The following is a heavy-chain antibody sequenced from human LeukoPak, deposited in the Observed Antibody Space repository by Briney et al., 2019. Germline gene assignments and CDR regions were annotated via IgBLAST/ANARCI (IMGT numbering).Heavy chain of an antibody. CDR2: IIPILGIA. V-gene: IGHV1-69*04. CDR3: ARDSSGITGY. CDR1: RGILISYA. Sequence: ASVKVAFKYSRGILISYAISGLRPAPGQGLEWVGRIIPILGIANYAQKFQGRVTITADKSTSTAYVELSSLRYEDTAVYYCARDSSGITGYWGQGTLVTVSS. J-gene: IGHJ4*02. D-gene: IGHD3-22*01.